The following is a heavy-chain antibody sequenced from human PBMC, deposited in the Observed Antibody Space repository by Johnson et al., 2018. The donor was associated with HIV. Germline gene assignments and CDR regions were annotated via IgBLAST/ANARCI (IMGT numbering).Heavy chain of an antibody. D-gene: IGHD3-10*01. CDR3: AKDRYSYGSGAGIDAFDI. V-gene: IGHV3-9*01. J-gene: IGHJ3*02. CDR2: ISWNSGSI. CDR1: GFTFDDYA. Sequence: VQLVESGGGLVQPGRSLRLSCAASGFTFDDYAMHWVRQAPGKGLEWVSGISWNSGSIGYADSVKGRFTISRDNAENSLYLQMNSLRTEDTALYYCAKDRYSYGSGAGIDAFDIWGQGTMVTVSS.